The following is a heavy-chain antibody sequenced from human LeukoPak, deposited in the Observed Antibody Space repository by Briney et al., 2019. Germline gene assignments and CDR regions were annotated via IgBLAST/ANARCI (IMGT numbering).Heavy chain of an antibody. J-gene: IGHJ6*03. V-gene: IGHV3-7*01. CDR2: IKQDGSEK. D-gene: IGHD5/OR15-5a*01. CDR1: GFTFSSYW. Sequence: GGSLRLSCAASGFTFSSYWMSWVRQAPGKGLEWVANIKQDGSEKYYVDSVKGRFTISRDNAKNSLYLQMNSLRAEDTAVYYCARDPPLVSGPVYYYYYMDVWGKGTTVTVSS. CDR3: ARDPPLVSGPVYYYYYMDV.